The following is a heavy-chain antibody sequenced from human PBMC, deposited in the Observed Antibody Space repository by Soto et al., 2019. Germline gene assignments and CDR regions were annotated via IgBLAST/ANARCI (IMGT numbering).Heavy chain of an antibody. V-gene: IGHV4-39*01. CDR1: GGSISSSSYY. Sequence: SETLSLTCTVSGGSISSSSYYWGWIRQPPGKGLEWIGSIYYSGSTYYNPSLKSRVTISVDTSKNQFSLKPSSVTAADTAVYYCARGNARYYYYGMDVWGQGTTVTVSS. CDR3: ARGNARYYYYGMDV. J-gene: IGHJ6*02. CDR2: IYYSGST.